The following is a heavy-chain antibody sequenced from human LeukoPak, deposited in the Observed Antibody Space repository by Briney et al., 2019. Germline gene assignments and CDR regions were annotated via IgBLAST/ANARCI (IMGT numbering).Heavy chain of an antibody. CDR2: IIPIFGIA. Sequence: SVKVSCKASGGTFNSYAITWVRQAPGQGLEWMGGIIPIFGIADYAQKFQGRVTITADESTSTAYMELSSLRSEDTAVYYCARELDSSSWTYNWFDPWGQGTLVTVSS. CDR3: ARELDSSSWTYNWFDP. CDR1: GGTFNSYA. V-gene: IGHV1-69*13. J-gene: IGHJ5*02. D-gene: IGHD6-13*01.